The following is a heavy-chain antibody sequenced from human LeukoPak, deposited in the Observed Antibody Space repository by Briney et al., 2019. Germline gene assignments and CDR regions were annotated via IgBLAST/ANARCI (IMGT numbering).Heavy chain of an antibody. V-gene: IGHV1-24*01. Sequence: GASVKVSCKVSGYTLTELSMHWVRQAPGKGLEWMGGFDPEDGETIYAQKFQGRVTMTEDTSTDTAYMELSSLRSEDTAVYYCATDLGNYDFWSGYYTGMRYWGQGTLVTVSS. D-gene: IGHD3-3*01. CDR3: ATDLGNYDFWSGYYTGMRY. CDR1: GYTLTELS. J-gene: IGHJ4*02. CDR2: FDPEDGET.